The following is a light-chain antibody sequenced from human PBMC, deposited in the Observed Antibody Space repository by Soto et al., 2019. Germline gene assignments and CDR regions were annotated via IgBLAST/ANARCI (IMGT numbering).Light chain of an antibody. CDR3: QQYGRLPRT. V-gene: IGKV3-15*01. Sequence: EIVMTQSPATLSVSPGERATLSCRASQSINGNLAWYQRKPGQAPRLLMYATSVRATGIPARFSGSGSGTEYTLTISSLQSEDFAVYYCQQYGRLPRTFGQGTKLEIK. CDR1: QSINGN. CDR2: ATS. J-gene: IGKJ2*01.